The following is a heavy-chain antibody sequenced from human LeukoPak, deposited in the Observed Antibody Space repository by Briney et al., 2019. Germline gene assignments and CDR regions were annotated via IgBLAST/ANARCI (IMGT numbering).Heavy chain of an antibody. D-gene: IGHD4-23*01. J-gene: IGHJ4*02. CDR1: GYTFTNYD. V-gene: IGHV1-18*01. CDR3: ARDGGGGNSF. Sequence: ASVKVSCKAPGYTFTNYDINWVRQAPGQGLEWMAWISSYSGNTDYAQKFQGRVTMTTDTSTSTVYMELRSLTSGDTAVYYCARDGGGGNSFWGQGTLVTVSS. CDR2: ISSYSGNT.